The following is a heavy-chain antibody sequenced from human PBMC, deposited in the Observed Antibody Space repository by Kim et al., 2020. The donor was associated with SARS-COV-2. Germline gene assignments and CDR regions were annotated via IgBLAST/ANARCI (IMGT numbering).Heavy chain of an antibody. V-gene: IGHV3-53*01. J-gene: IGHJ6*02. Sequence: GGSLRLSSAASGFTVSNNYMKWVRQAPGKGLEWVSVIYGDASTYYADSVKGRFTISRDSSKNTVFLQMNSLRVEDTAVYYCARDAGDSYYNPLDVWGQGTTVIVSS. D-gene: IGHD3-10*01. CDR1: GFTVSNNY. CDR2: IYGDAST. CDR3: ARDAGDSYYNPLDV.